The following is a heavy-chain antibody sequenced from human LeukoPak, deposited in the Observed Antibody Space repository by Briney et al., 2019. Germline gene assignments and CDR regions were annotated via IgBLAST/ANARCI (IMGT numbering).Heavy chain of an antibody. D-gene: IGHD6-19*01. CDR1: GYSFTNYW. CDR3: ARHGYSSGWSPRDYYYYYGMDV. V-gene: IGHV5-51*01. J-gene: IGHJ6*02. Sequence: GESLKISCKGSGYSFTNYWIGWVRQMPGKGLEWMGIIYPGDSDTRYSPSFQGQVTISADKSNSTAYLQWSSLKASDTAMYYCARHGYSSGWSPRDYYYYYGMDVWGQGTTVTVSS. CDR2: IYPGDSDT.